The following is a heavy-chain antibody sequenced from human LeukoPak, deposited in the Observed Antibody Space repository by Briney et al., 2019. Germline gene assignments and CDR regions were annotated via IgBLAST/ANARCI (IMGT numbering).Heavy chain of an antibody. CDR1: GFTFSSYA. D-gene: IGHD5-18*01. J-gene: IGHJ4*02. CDR3: AKDTAMVQYYFDY. V-gene: IGHV3-23*01. CDR2: ISGSGGSA. Sequence: GGSLRLSCAASGFTFSSYAMSWVRQAPGKGLEWVSAISGSGGSAYYADSVKGRFTISRDNSKNTLYLQMNSLRAEDTAVYYCAKDTAMVQYYFDYWGQGTLVTVSS.